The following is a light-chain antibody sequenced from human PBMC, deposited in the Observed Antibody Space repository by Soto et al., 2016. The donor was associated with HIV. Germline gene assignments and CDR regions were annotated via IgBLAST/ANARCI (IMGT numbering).Light chain of an antibody. V-gene: IGLV3-1*01. CDR1: KLGHKY. Sequence: SYELTQPPSVSVSPGQTASITCSGDKLGHKYACWYQQKPGQSPVLVIYQDRKRPSGIPERFSGSNSGNTATLTISGTQAMDEADYYCQAWDSSSYVFGTGTKVTVL. J-gene: IGLJ1*01. CDR2: QDR. CDR3: QAWDSSSYV.